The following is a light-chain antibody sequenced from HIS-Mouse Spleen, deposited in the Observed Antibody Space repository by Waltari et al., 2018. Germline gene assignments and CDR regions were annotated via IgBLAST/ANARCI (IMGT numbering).Light chain of an antibody. CDR1: QGISSY. J-gene: IGKJ2*01. Sequence: DIHLTQSPSFLSASVGDRVTITCRASQGISSYLAWYQQKPGKAPKLLIYAASTLQSGVPSRFGGSGSGTEFTLTISSMQPEDFATYYGQQLNSYPMYTFGQGTKLEIK. CDR2: AAS. V-gene: IGKV1-9*01. CDR3: QQLNSYPMYT.